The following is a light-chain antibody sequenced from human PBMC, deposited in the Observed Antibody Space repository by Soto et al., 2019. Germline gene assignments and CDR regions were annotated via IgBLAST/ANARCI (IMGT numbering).Light chain of an antibody. Sequence: QSVLTQPHSVSGTPGLRVNISCSGGISNIGKDTVNWYQQLPGTTPKLLMCNDDNRPSWVPDRFSGSSTGTTASLAISGLQSDDEAVYFCSTWDDSLNVWVFGGGTKLTVL. CDR3: STWDDSLNVWV. V-gene: IGLV1-44*01. CDR1: ISNIGKDT. CDR2: NDD. J-gene: IGLJ3*02.